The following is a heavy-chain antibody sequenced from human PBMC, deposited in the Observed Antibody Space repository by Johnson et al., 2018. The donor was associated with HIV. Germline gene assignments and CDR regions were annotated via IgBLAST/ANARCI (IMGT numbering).Heavy chain of an antibody. CDR2: ISSDGTDT. V-gene: IGHV3-20*04. CDR3: ARAGPNWAFDF. Sequence: VQLVESGGGVMRPGGSLRLSCVASGFSFDDFDMSWVRQPPGRGLEWVSRISSDGTDTYYADSVKGRFTISRDNARNTMFVQMKSLRAEDTAVYYCARAGPNWAFDFWGQGTMVTVSS. J-gene: IGHJ3*01. CDR1: GFSFDDFD. D-gene: IGHD1-1*01.